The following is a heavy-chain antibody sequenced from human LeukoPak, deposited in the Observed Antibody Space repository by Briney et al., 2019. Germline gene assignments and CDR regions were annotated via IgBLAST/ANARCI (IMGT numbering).Heavy chain of an antibody. D-gene: IGHD5-24*01. CDR1: GFTFSSYS. CDR2: IRYDGTNK. J-gene: IGHJ5*02. CDR3: ARVKVEMATIGWLDP. Sequence: PGGSLRLSCAPSGFTFSSYSMNWVRQAPGKGLEWVAVIRYDGTNKYYADSVRGRFTISRDNSKNTLYLQMNSLRADDTAVYYCARVKVEMATIGWLDPWGQGTLVTVSS. V-gene: IGHV3-33*08.